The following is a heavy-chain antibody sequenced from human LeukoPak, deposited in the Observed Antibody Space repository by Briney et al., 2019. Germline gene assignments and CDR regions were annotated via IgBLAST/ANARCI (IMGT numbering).Heavy chain of an antibody. V-gene: IGHV4-34*01. Sequence: SETLSLTCAVYGGSFSGYYWSWIRQPPGKGLEWTGEINHSGSTNYNPSLKSRVTISVDTSKNQFSLKLSSVTAADTAVYYCARAETNRIAAAGTDYWGQGTLVTVSS. CDR1: GGSFSGYY. CDR3: ARAETNRIAAAGTDY. D-gene: IGHD6-13*01. CDR2: INHSGST. J-gene: IGHJ4*02.